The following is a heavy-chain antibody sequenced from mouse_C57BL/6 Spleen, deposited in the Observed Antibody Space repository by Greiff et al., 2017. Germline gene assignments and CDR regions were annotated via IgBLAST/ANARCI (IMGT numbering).Heavy chain of an antibody. CDR1: GYTFTSYW. J-gene: IGHJ2*01. D-gene: IGHD1-1*01. CDR2: INPSSGYT. CDR3: ARKGDYGSSTGYFDY. Sequence: VQLQESGAELAKPGASVKLSCKASGYTFTSYWMHWVKQRPGQGLEWIGYINPSSGYTKYNQKFKDKATLTAYKSSSTAYMQLRSLTYEDSAVYYCARKGDYGSSTGYFDYWGQGTTLTVSS. V-gene: IGHV1-7*01.